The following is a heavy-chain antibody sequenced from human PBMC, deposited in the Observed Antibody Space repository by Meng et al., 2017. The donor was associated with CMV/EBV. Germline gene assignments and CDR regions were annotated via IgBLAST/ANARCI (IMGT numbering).Heavy chain of an antibody. Sequence: SVKVSCKASGGTFSSYAISWVRQAPGQGLEWMGGIIPILGIANYAQKFQGRVTITADKSTSTAYMELSSLRSEDTAVYYCARGGGGSLLRWFDPWGQGTLVTVSS. J-gene: IGHJ5*02. CDR2: IIPILGIA. CDR3: ARGGGGSLLRWFDP. V-gene: IGHV1-69*10. D-gene: IGHD2-15*01. CDR1: GGTFSSYA.